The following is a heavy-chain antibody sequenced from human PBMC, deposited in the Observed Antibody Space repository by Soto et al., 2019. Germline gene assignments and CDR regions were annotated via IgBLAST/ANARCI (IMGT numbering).Heavy chain of an antibody. Sequence: PGESLKISCKGSGYSFTSYWIGWVRQMPGKGLEWMGIIYPGDPDTRYSPYFQGQVTISADKSISTAYLQWSSLKASDIAMYYCARLGVEVENYFDYWGQGTLVTVSS. V-gene: IGHV5-51*01. CDR3: ARLGVEVENYFDY. CDR1: GYSFTSYW. J-gene: IGHJ4*02. CDR2: IYPGDPDT. D-gene: IGHD2-15*01.